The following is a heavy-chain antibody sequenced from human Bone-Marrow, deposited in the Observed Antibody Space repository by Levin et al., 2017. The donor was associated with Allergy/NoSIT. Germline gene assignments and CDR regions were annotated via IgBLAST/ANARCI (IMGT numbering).Heavy chain of an antibody. V-gene: IGHV4-4*07. D-gene: IGHD6-6*01. J-gene: IGHJ6*02. CDR2: IYTSGST. CDR1: GGSISSYY. Sequence: SETLSLTCTVSGGSISSYYWSWIRQPAGKGLEWIGRIYTSGSTNYNPSLKSRVTMSVDTSKNQFSLKLSSVTAADTAVYYCAREFGSSSLYYYYGMDVWGQGTTVTVSS. CDR3: AREFGSSSLYYYYGMDV.